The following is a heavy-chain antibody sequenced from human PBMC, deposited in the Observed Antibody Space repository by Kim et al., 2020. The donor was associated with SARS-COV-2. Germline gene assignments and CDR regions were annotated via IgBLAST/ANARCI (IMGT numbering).Heavy chain of an antibody. CDR1: GFTFSSYG. V-gene: IGHV3-30*18. CDR2: ISYDGSNK. D-gene: IGHD3-9*01. CDR3: AKQDYDILTGYPVGY. Sequence: GGSLRLSCAASGFTFSSYGMHWVRQAPGKGLEWVAVISYDGSNKYYADSVKGRFTISRDNSKNTLYLQMNSLRAEDTAVYYCAKQDYDILTGYPVGYWGQGTLVTVSS. J-gene: IGHJ4*02.